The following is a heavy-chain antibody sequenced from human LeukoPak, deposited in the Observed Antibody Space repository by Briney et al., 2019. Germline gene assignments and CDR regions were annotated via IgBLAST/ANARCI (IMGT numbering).Heavy chain of an antibody. CDR3: TTGAPGTSFDY. CDR1: GFTFSNYW. D-gene: IGHD1-14*01. Sequence: GGSLRLSCAASGFTFSNYWMTWVRQAPGKGLEWVAVMSNDGSNKYYGDSVKGRFTISRDNSENTLYLQMNSLRAEDTAVYFCTTGAPGTSFDYWGQGTLVTVSS. J-gene: IGHJ4*02. CDR2: MSNDGSNK. V-gene: IGHV3-30-3*01.